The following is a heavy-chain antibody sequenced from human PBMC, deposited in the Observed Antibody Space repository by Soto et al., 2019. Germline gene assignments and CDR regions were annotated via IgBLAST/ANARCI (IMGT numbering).Heavy chain of an antibody. CDR1: GGSIGSGGYY. V-gene: IGHV4-31*02. J-gene: IGHJ6*02. Sequence: SVTLPLTCTVSGGSIGSGGYYWSWIRQHPGKGLEWIGYIYYSGSTHYNPSLKSRVTISVDTSKNQFSLKLSSVTAADMAVYYCASVVCGGDCYRGDYYYYGMDVWGQGTTVTVSS. D-gene: IGHD2-21*02. CDR2: IYYSGST. CDR3: ASVVCGGDCYRGDYYYYGMDV.